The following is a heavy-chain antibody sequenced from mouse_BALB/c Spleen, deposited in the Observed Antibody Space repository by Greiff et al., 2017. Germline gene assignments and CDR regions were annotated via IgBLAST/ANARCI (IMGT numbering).Heavy chain of an antibody. Sequence: EVQLQESGPGLVKPSQSLSLTCTVTGYSITSDYAWNWIRQFPGNKLEWMGYISYSGSTSYNPSLKSRISITRDTSKNQFFLQLNSVTTEDTATYYCARRDYNPQTHYFDYWGQGTTLTVSS. J-gene: IGHJ2*01. CDR1: GYSITSDYA. V-gene: IGHV3-2*02. CDR2: ISYSGST. D-gene: IGHD1-3*01. CDR3: ARRDYNPQTHYFDY.